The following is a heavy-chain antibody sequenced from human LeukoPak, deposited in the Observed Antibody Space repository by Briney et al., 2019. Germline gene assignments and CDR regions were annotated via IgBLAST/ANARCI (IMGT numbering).Heavy chain of an antibody. J-gene: IGHJ5*02. CDR2: IYNTENT. D-gene: IGHD2-2*01. CDR3: ATSKPDLDT. V-gene: IGHV4-59*08. Sequence: SETLSLTCTVTGGSFTTYYWSWIRQPPGKGLEWIGYIYNTENTNYNPSLKSRVTISVDTSKNQFSLKVKSVTASDTAVYYCATSKPDLDTRGQGTLVTVSS. CDR1: GGSFTTYY.